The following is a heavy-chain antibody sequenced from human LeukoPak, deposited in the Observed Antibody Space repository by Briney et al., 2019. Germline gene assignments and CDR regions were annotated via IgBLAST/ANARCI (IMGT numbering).Heavy chain of an antibody. Sequence: ASVKVSCKASGYTFTGYYMHWVRQAPGQGLEWMGWINPNSGGTNYAQKFQGRVTMTRDTSISTAYMELSRLRSDDTAVYYCARDRFGESSGYENYYYGMDVWGQGTTVTVSS. CDR2: INPNSGGT. CDR3: ARDRFGESSGYENYYYGMDV. CDR1: GYTFTGYY. J-gene: IGHJ6*02. D-gene: IGHD5-12*01. V-gene: IGHV1-2*02.